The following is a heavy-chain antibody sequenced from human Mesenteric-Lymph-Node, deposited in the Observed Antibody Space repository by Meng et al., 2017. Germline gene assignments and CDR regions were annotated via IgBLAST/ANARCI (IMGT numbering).Heavy chain of an antibody. J-gene: IGHJ5*02. CDR3: ARDGRHRRFDA. CDR2: ISKSGTSI. CDR1: GFSVSADH. V-gene: IGHV3-11*01. Sequence: QVQVVEPGGGLVKPGGSLRLCCAASGFSVSADHMSWIRQAPGKGLEWIAYISKSGTSIYYADSVKGRFTISRDNAKESLYLQMNSLRAEDTAVYYCARDGRHRRFDAWGQGTLVTVSS.